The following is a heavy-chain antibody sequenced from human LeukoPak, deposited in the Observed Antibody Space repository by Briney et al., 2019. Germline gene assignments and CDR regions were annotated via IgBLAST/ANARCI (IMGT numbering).Heavy chain of an antibody. V-gene: IGHV1-69*13. CDR1: GGTFSSYA. Sequence: SVRVSCKASGGTFSSYAISWVRQAPGQGLEWMGGIIPIFGTANYAQKFQGRVTITADESTSTAYVELSSLRSEDTAVYYCARAPRLTGPYNWFDPWGQGTLVTVSS. CDR3: ARAPRLTGPYNWFDP. J-gene: IGHJ5*02. D-gene: IGHD7-27*01. CDR2: IIPIFGTA.